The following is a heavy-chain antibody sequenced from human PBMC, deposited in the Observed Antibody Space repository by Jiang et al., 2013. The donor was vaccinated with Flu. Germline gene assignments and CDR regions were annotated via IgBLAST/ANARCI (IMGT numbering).Heavy chain of an antibody. J-gene: IGHJ4*02. V-gene: IGHV3-7*03. CDR3: ARHSETYHGLDF. CDR1: GFTFSGYW. CDR2: IKQDGSKN. Sequence: VQLLESGGGLVEPGGSLRLSCAASGFTFSGYWMNWVRQAPGKGLEWVANIKQDGSKNYYVDSVKGRFTISRDNAKNSLYLQMNSLRAEDTAVYYCARHSETYHGLDFWGQGTLVTVSS. D-gene: IGHD1-26*01.